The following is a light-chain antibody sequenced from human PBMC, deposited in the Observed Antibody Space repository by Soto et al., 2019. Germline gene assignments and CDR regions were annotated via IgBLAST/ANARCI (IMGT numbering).Light chain of an antibody. CDR2: LGS. J-gene: IGKJ3*01. Sequence: DIVMTQSPLSLPVTPGEPASISCRSSQSLLHSNGNTYLDWYLQKPGQSPQLLIYLGSNRASGVPDRFSGSGSGTDFTLKISRVEAEDVGVYYCMQALQTPITFGPGTKVDIK. CDR3: MQALQTPIT. V-gene: IGKV2-28*01. CDR1: QSLLHSNGNTY.